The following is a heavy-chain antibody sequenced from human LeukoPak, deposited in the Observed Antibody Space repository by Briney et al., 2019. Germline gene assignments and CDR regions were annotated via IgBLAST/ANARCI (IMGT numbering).Heavy chain of an antibody. CDR3: AIMRYCSSTSCLDY. CDR2: ISGSGGNT. D-gene: IGHD2-2*01. J-gene: IGHJ4*02. CDR1: GFTFSSYA. V-gene: IGHV3-23*01. Sequence: PGGSLRLSCAASGFTFSSYAMSWVRQAPGWGLEWVSGISGSGGNTYYADSVKGRFTISRDNSKNTLYLQMNSLRAEDTAVYYCAIMRYCSSTSCLDYWGQGTLVTVSS.